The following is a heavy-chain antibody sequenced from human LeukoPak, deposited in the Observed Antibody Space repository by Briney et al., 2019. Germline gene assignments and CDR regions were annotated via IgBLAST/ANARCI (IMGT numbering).Heavy chain of an antibody. D-gene: IGHD2-2*01. J-gene: IGHJ4*02. CDR2: IYYSGST. V-gene: IGHV4-39*01. Sequence: PSETLSLTCTVSGGSISSSSYYWGWIRQPPGKGLEWIGSIYYSGSTYYNPSLKSRVTISVDTSKNQFSLKLSSVTAADTAVYYCARGRYCSSTSCSEPPTFDYWGQGTLVTVSS. CDR3: ARGRYCSSTSCSEPPTFDY. CDR1: GGSISSSSYY.